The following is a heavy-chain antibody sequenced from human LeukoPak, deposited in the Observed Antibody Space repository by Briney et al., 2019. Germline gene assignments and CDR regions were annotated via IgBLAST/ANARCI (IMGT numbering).Heavy chain of an antibody. CDR3: AKGGDGYNYYFDY. CDR1: GFTFSDYA. D-gene: IGHD5-24*01. CDR2: ISGSGGSI. J-gene: IGHJ4*02. V-gene: IGHV3-23*01. Sequence: GSLRLSCTASGFTFSDYAMSWVRQAPGKGLEWVSGISGSGGSIRYADSVKGRFIISRDNSKNTLYLQMNSLRAEDTAVYYCAKGGDGYNYYFDYWGQETLVTVSS.